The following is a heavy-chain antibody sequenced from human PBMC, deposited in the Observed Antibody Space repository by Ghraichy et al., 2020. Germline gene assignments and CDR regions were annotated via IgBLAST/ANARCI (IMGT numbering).Heavy chain of an antibody. CDR1: GFTFSKAW. CDR3: ATDRMGYENGGYCLYS. V-gene: IGHV3-15*01. D-gene: IGHD3-22*01. J-gene: IGHJ4*02. CDR2: IQTKSDGWAT. Sequence: LSLTCVASGFTFSKAWMSWVRQAPGKGLEWVGRIQTKSDGWATTYAAPVKGRFTISRDDSKNMLYLQMNSLKTEDAVVYYCATDRMGYENGGYCLYSWGLGTLVIVYS.